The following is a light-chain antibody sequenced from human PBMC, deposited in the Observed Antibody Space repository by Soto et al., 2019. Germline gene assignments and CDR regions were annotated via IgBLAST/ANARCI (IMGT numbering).Light chain of an antibody. CDR3: SSYTSSGTL. Sequence: QAVVTQPASVSGSPGQSITISCTGTSSDVGGYNYVSWYQQHPGKAPKLMIYDVSNRPSGVSNRFSGSKSGNTASLTISGLQAEDEADYYCSSYTSSGTLFGTGTKLTVL. CDR1: SSDVGGYNY. J-gene: IGLJ1*01. V-gene: IGLV2-14*01. CDR2: DVS.